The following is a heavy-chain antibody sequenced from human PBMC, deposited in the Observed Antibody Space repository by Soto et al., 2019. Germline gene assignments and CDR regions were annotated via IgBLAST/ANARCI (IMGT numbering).Heavy chain of an antibody. CDR3: TTEERVLEWLYFDY. CDR2: IKSKTDGGTT. CDR1: GFTFSNAW. Sequence: GESLKISCAASGFTFSNAWMSWVRQAPGKGLEWVGRIKSKTDGGTTDYAAPVKGRFTISRDDSKNTLYLQMNSLKTEDTAVYYCTTEERVLEWLYFDYWGQGTLVTVSS. V-gene: IGHV3-15*01. D-gene: IGHD3-3*01. J-gene: IGHJ4*02.